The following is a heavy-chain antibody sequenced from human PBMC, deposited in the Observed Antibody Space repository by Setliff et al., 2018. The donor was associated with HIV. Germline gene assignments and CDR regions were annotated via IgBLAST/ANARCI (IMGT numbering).Heavy chain of an antibody. V-gene: IGHV4-59*12. J-gene: IGHJ5*02. CDR2: IYASGST. D-gene: IGHD2-2*01. Sequence: SETVSLTCAVSGGYMSSYYWSWIRQTPGKGLEWIGYIYASGSTKYNPSLESRVTISVDTSKNQFSLKLSSVTAADTAVYYCARDGPHCITSSCPGAWFDPWGQGTLVTVSS. CDR1: GGYMSSYY. CDR3: ARDGPHCITSSCPGAWFDP.